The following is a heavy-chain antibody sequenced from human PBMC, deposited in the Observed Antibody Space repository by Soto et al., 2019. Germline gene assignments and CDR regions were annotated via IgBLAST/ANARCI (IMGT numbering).Heavy chain of an antibody. CDR3: AACPESSCALYQLAITTCGFF. Sequence: QVQLVQSGAEVRKPGSSVKVSCKASGGTFTKYAISWVRQAPGQGLEWLGGIIPVCGATDYAQTFQDRVTITADEAKRTVHMERRSLRSEDTAVYFCAACPESSCALYQLAITTCGFFWGQGALVTVSP. J-gene: IGHJ4*02. CDR1: GGTFTKYA. CDR2: IIPVCGAT. D-gene: IGHD3-22*01. V-gene: IGHV1-69*01.